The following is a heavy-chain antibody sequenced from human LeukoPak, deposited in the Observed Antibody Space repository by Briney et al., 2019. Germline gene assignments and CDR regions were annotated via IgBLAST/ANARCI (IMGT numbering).Heavy chain of an antibody. D-gene: IGHD4/OR15-4a*01. CDR1: GFTFSTYS. CDR3: ARRAGAYSHPYDY. CDR2: ISSSRSYI. J-gene: IGHJ4*02. Sequence: GGSLRLSCGASGFTFSTYSMNWVRQAPGKALEWVSSISSSRSYIYYADSVKGRFTISRDNAKNSLYLQMNSLRAEDTAVYYCARRAGAYSHPYDYWGQGTLVTVSS. V-gene: IGHV3-21*01.